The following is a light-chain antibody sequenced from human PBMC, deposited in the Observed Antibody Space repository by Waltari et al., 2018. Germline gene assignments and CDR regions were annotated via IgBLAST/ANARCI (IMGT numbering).Light chain of an antibody. CDR1: QSVSTY. CDR2: DAS. Sequence: EIVLTQSPATLSLSPGERVTLSCRASQSVSTYLGWYQQKPGQAPRLLIYDASNRATGIPARFSGSGSGTDFTLTISSLEPEDFAVYYCRQRSNWPLTFGGGTKVEIK. V-gene: IGKV3-11*01. CDR3: RQRSNWPLT. J-gene: IGKJ4*01.